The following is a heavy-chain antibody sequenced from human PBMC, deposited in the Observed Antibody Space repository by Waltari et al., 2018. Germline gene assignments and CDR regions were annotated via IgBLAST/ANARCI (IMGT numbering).Heavy chain of an antibody. D-gene: IGHD2-2*01. CDR3: AREVVPAATIVVNWFDP. V-gene: IGHV7-4-1*02. CDR1: GYTFTNYA. Sequence: QVQLVQSGSELKKPGASVKVSCKASGYTFTNYAINWLRQAPGQGLELMGWINTNPGNPTYVQGFTGRFFFSLDTSVSTAYLQINSLKADDTAVYYCAREVVPAATIVVNWFDPWGQGTLVTVSS. CDR2: INTNPGNP. J-gene: IGHJ5*02.